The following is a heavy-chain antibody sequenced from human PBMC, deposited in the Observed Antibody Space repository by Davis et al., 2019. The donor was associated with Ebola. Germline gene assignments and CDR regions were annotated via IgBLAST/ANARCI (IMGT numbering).Heavy chain of an antibody. J-gene: IGHJ5*02. Sequence: AASVKVSCKASGYTFTSYYMHWVRQAPGQGLEWMGIINPSGGSTSYAQKFQGRVTMTRDTSTSTVHMELSSLRSEDTAVYYCARVWGNSKDSSSWGWFDPWGQGTLVTVSS. CDR2: INPSGGST. CDR1: GYTFTSYY. D-gene: IGHD6-13*01. V-gene: IGHV1-46*01. CDR3: ARVWGNSKDSSSWGWFDP.